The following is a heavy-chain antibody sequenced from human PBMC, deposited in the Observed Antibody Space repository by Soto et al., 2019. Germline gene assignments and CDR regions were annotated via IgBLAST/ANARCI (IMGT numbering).Heavy chain of an antibody. CDR3: ARTRTAVAGTVYFDF. J-gene: IGHJ4*02. Sequence: GGFLRLSCAASGFTFDGYWMIWVRQAPGKGLEWVAHIKEDGSEMHYVDSVKGRFTISRDNTKNSLYLQMNSLRVEDTAVYYCARTRTAVAGTVYFDFWGQGTLVTVSS. V-gene: IGHV3-7*01. CDR2: IKEDGSEM. CDR1: GFTFDGYW. D-gene: IGHD6-19*01.